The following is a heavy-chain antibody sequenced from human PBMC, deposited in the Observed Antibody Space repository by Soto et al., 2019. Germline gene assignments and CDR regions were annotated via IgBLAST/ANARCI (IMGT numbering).Heavy chain of an antibody. CDR2: IYYSGST. V-gene: IGHV4-59*12. D-gene: IGHD6-19*01. Sequence: LSLTCTVSGGSISSYYWSWIRQPPGKGLEWIGCIYYSGSTNYNPSLKSRVTISVNTSKNQFSLKLSSVTAADTAVYYGARYGWGSGWHRRWFDPWGQGTLVTVSS. CDR3: ARYGWGSGWHRRWFDP. CDR1: GGSISSYY. J-gene: IGHJ5*02.